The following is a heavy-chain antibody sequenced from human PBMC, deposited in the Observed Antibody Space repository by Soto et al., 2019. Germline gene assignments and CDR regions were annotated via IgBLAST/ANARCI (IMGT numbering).Heavy chain of an antibody. CDR3: AREARVHYDFWSASHYYFDY. Sequence: QVQLQESGPGLVKPSQTLSLTCTVSGGSISSGDYYWSWIRQPPGKGLEWIGYIYYSGSTYYNPSLKSRVTISVDTSNNHSSSKLSSVSAADTAVYYCAREARVHYDFWSASHYYFDYWGQGTLFTVSS. CDR2: IYYSGST. J-gene: IGHJ4*02. D-gene: IGHD3-3*01. CDR1: GGSISSGDYY. V-gene: IGHV4-30-4*01.